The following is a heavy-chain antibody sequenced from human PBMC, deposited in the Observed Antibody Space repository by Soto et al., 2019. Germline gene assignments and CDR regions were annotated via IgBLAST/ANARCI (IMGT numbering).Heavy chain of an antibody. J-gene: IGHJ4*02. CDR3: ARLGSSGWYQGSYFDY. D-gene: IGHD6-19*01. CDR1: GGSITRNDHY. V-gene: IGHV4-39*01. CDR2: IKSSGST. Sequence: QLQLQESGPGLVRPSETLSLICTVSGGSITRNDHYWGWIRQSPGKGLEWIGDIKSSGSTNYNLSLKRRVSMSVETYKNQVTPKMNSVSASDTAVYYCARLGSSGWYQGSYFDYWGQGTLVTVSS.